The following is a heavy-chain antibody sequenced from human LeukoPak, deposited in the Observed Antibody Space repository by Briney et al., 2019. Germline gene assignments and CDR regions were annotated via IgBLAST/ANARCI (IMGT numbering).Heavy chain of an antibody. J-gene: IGHJ4*02. Sequence: ASVKVSCKTSGYPFSDYYIHWIRQASGQGLESMGWINPKNGDTKYAQRSQGRLTFTMDTSIDTVYMELRSLRYDDTAVYYCARLSALWGQGTLVTVSS. CDR1: GYPFSDYY. CDR3: ARLSAL. CDR2: INPKNGDT. V-gene: IGHV1-2*02.